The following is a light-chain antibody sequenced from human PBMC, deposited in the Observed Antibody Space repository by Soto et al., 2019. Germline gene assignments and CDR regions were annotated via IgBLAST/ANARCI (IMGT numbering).Light chain of an antibody. CDR1: QSVDIN. J-gene: IGKJ1*01. CDR3: QQYRNWPRT. V-gene: IGKV3-15*01. Sequence: EIVLTQSPAPLSVSPGERVSLSCMASQSVDINLAWYQQKPGQAPRLLIYGASTRATDMPGRFSGRGSGTEFTLTISSLQSEDFAVYYCQQYRNWPRTFGQGTMVDTK. CDR2: GAS.